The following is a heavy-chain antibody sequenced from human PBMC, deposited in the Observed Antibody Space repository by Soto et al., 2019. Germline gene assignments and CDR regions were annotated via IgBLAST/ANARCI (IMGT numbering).Heavy chain of an antibody. D-gene: IGHD3-10*01. J-gene: IGHJ4*02. V-gene: IGHV2-5*02. CDR2: IFWDDGK. Sequence: QITLRESGPTLVKPTQTLTLTCTFSGFSLSTGGVGVGWIRQPPGKALEWLALIFWDDGKRYSPSLKSRITITKDTPKNQVVLTMTNMDPVDTATYYCAHRSPFRLAYDYWGQGTLVTVSS. CDR1: GFSLSTGGVG. CDR3: AHRSPFRLAYDY.